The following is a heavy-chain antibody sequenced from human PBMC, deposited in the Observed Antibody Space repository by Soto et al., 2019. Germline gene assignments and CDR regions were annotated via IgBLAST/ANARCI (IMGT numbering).Heavy chain of an antibody. CDR2: IIPVFGTP. CDR1: GGSLSNYG. J-gene: IGHJ6*02. D-gene: IGHD3-22*01. Sequence: QVQLVQSGAEVKKPGSSVKVSCKASGGSLSNYGISWVRQAPGQGLEWMGAIIPVFGTPNYAQKFQDRVTITADESTTTAYMDVRSLTSEDTAVYYCARGEATKIVVTTYYAMDVWGQGTTVTVSS. CDR3: ARGEATKIVVTTYYAMDV. V-gene: IGHV1-69*12.